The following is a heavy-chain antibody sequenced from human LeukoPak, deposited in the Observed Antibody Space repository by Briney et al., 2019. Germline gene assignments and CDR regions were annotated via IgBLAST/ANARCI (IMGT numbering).Heavy chain of an antibody. CDR3: AREGIAAAGGWFDP. CDR2: INPNSGGT. J-gene: IGHJ5*02. CDR1: GYTFTGSY. Sequence: ASVKVSCKASGYTFTGSYMHWVRQAPGQGLEWMGWINPNSGGTNYAQKFQGRVTMTRDTSISTAYMELSRLRADVTAVYYCAREGIAAAGGWFDPWAQGTLVTISS. D-gene: IGHD6-13*01. V-gene: IGHV1-2*02.